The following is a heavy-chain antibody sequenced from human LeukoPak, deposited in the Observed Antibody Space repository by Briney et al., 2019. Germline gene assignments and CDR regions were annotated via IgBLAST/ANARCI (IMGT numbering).Heavy chain of an antibody. CDR2: IKQDGSVI. J-gene: IGHJ3*02. CDR1: GFTISSFW. CDR3: AKFNTNPGHALDI. Sequence: PGGSLRLSCAVSGFTISSFWMTWVRQAPGKGLEWLANIKQDGSVIYYADSVKGRFTISRDNAENSLYLQMNSLRAEDTAIYYCAKFNTNPGHALDIWGQGTMVTVSS. V-gene: IGHV3-7*01. D-gene: IGHD2-2*01.